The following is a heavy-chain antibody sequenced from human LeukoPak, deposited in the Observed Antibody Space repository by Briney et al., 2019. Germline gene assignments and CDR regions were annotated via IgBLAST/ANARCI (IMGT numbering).Heavy chain of an antibody. CDR2: IYTGGST. D-gene: IGHD3-3*01. V-gene: IGHV3-53*01. CDR1: GFSVTPNY. Sequence: PGGSLRLSCAASGFSVTPNYMSWLRQAPGKGLEWVSVIYTGGSTYYIDSVKGRFTISRDNSKNTLYLQMDSLRVEDSAIYYCARDNGYYGSDQWGQGTWVTVSS. CDR3: ARDNGYYGSDQ. J-gene: IGHJ5*02.